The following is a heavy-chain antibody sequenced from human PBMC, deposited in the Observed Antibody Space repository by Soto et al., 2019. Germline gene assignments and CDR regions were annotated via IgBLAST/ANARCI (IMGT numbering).Heavy chain of an antibody. CDR2: VSHDGRNT. J-gene: IGHJ6*02. Sequence: GGSLRLSCAASGFTFSDYAMHWVRQAPGKGLEWVAVVSHDGRNTHYADSVKGRFTISRDSSKNTVSLEMTSLRAEDTAVYYCAKDGLYCSGGSCYSKGRHYYYGTDVWGQGTTVTVSS. CDR3: AKDGLYCSGGSCYSKGRHYYYGTDV. CDR1: GFTFSDYA. D-gene: IGHD2-15*01. V-gene: IGHV3-30*18.